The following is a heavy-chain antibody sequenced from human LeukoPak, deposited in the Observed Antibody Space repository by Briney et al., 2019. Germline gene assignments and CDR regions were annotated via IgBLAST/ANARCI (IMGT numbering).Heavy chain of an antibody. D-gene: IGHD6-13*01. CDR2: ISAYNGNT. J-gene: IGHJ3*02. CDR3: ARDNPYSSSGDAFDI. CDR1: GYTFTSYG. V-gene: IGHV1-18*01. Sequence: ASVKVSCKASGYTFTSYGVSWVRQAPGQGLEWMGWISAYNGNTNYAQKLQGRVTMTTDTSTSTAYMELRSLRSDDTAVYYCARDNPYSSSGDAFDIWGQGTMVTVSS.